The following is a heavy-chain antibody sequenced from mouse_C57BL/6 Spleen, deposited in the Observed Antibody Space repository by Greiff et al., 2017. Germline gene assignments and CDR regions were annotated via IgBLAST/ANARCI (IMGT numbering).Heavy chain of an antibody. CDR3: VLYYGSPVGYFDV. CDR1: GYTFTDYY. Sequence: VQLKESGPVLVKPGDSVKMSCKASGYTFTDYYMNWVKQSHGKSLVWIGVINPHKGGTNYNQKFKGKATLTVDKSSSTAYMELNSLTSEDTTVYYGVLYYGSPVGYFDVWGTGTTVTVSS. CDR2: INPHKGGT. J-gene: IGHJ1*03. D-gene: IGHD1-1*01. V-gene: IGHV1-19*01.